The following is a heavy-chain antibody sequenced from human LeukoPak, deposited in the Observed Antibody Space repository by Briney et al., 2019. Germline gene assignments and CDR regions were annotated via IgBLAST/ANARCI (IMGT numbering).Heavy chain of an antibody. CDR3: ARDGGGDGYYYYYMDV. D-gene: IGHD2-21*01. V-gene: IGHV3-20*04. Sequence: GGSLRLSCAASGFTFDDYGMSWVRQAPGKGLEWVSGINWNGGSTGYADSVKGRFTISRDNAKNSLYLQMNSLRAEDTALYYCARDGGGDGYYYYYMDVWGKGTTVTVSS. J-gene: IGHJ6*03. CDR1: GFTFDDYG. CDR2: INWNGGST.